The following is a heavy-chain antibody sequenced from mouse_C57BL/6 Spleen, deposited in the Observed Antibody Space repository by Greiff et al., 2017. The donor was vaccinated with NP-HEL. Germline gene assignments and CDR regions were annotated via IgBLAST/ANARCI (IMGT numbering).Heavy chain of an antibody. V-gene: IGHV1-78*01. J-gene: IGHJ4*01. CDR1: GYTFTDHT. D-gene: IGHD2-1*01. CDR3: ARGSIYYGKGDD. CDR2: IYPRDGIP. Sequence: LMEPGASVKISCKVSGYTFTDHTIHWMKQRPEQCLDWIGYIYPRDGIPKYNETFKGKATLPADQSSSTAYIQLNSLTSEDAAVYFCARGSIYYGKGDDWGQGTSVTVSS.